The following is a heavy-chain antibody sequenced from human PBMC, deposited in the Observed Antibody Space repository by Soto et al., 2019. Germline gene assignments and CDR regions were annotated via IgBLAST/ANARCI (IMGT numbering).Heavy chain of an antibody. V-gene: IGHV3-53*01. J-gene: IGHJ4*02. D-gene: IGHD2-21*02. CDR1: GFTVNSNY. CDR3: ARDGRGVGDCWFDY. CDR2: IYSGGTT. Sequence: EVQLVESGGGLIQPGGSLRLSCAASGFTVNSNYMSWVRQAPGKGLEWVSVIYSGGTTYYADSVKGRFTISRDNSKNTLYLDMNSLRVEDTAGDYCARDGRGVGDCWFDYWGQGTLVTVSS.